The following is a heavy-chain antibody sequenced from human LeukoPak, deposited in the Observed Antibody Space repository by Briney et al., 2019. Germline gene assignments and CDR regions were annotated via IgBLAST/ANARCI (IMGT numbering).Heavy chain of an antibody. Sequence: GRSLRLSCAASGFTFSSYGMHWVRQAPGKGLEWVAVISYDGSNKYYADSVKGRFTISRDNSKNTLYLQMNSLRAEDTAVYYCARGTRVVPALYYYGMDVWGQGTTVTVSS. D-gene: IGHD2-2*01. CDR2: ISYDGSNK. CDR1: GFTFSSYG. CDR3: ARGTRVVPALYYYGMDV. V-gene: IGHV3-30*03. J-gene: IGHJ6*02.